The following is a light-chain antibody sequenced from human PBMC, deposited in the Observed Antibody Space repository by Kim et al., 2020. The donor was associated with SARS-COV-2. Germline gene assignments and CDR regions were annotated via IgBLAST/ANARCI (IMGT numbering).Light chain of an antibody. CDR3: QQYDDPPYT. Sequence: DIQMTQSPSSLSASVGDRVTITCQASQDISNYLNWYQQKPGKAPKFLIYDASNLETGVPSRFSGSGSGTDFTLTITSLQPEDIATYYCQQYDDPPYTFGQGTKLEI. CDR2: DAS. J-gene: IGKJ2*01. CDR1: QDISNY. V-gene: IGKV1-33*01.